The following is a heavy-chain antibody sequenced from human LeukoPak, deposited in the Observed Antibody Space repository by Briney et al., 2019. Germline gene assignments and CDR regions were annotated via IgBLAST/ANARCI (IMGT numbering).Heavy chain of an antibody. V-gene: IGHV1-46*01. Sequence: ASVKVSCKASGYTFTAYYMHWVRQAPGQGLEWMGIINPSGGSTTYAQNFQGRVTMTRDTSTSAVYMEVSSLRSEDTAVYYCARAQPPYCSSTSCVFDYWGQGTLVTVSS. CDR1: GYTFTAYY. D-gene: IGHD2-2*01. CDR3: ARAQPPYCSSTSCVFDY. J-gene: IGHJ4*02. CDR2: INPSGGST.